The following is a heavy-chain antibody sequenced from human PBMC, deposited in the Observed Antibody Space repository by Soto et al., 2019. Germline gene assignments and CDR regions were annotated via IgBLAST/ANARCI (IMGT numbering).Heavy chain of an antibody. J-gene: IGHJ6*02. D-gene: IGHD6-13*01. V-gene: IGHV1-69*02. CDR3: AGGRYSSRWYEEIYYHYGMDV. CDR1: GGTFSSYT. CDR2: IIPILGIA. Sequence: QVQLVQSGAEVKKPGSSVKVSCKASGGTFSSYTISWVRQAPGQGLEWMGRIIPILGIANYAQKFQGRVTITADKSTSTVYMELSSLRTEDTAVYYCAGGRYSSRWYEEIYYHYGMDVWGQGTTVTVSS.